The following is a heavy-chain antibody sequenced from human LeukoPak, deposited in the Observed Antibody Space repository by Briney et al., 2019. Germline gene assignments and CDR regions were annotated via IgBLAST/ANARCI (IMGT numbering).Heavy chain of an antibody. D-gene: IGHD3-10*01. J-gene: IGHJ5*02. CDR3: ARDRGDGGPNFWFDP. CDR2: INPNSGGT. V-gene: IGHV1-2*04. Sequence: ASVKVSCKASGYTFTSYYMHWVRQAPGQGLEWMGWINPNSGGTNYAQKFQGWVTMTRDTSISTAYMELSRLRSDDTAVYYCARDRGDGGPNFWFDPWGQGTLVTVSS. CDR1: GYTFTSYY.